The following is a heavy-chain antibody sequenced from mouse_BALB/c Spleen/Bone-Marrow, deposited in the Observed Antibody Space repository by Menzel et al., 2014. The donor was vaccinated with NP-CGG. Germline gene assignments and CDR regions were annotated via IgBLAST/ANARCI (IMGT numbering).Heavy chain of an antibody. D-gene: IGHD2-10*02. CDR3: ARDVGYGNYFVY. CDR1: GFTFCDFY. Sequence: EVHLVASRGGLVQPGDSLRLSCATSGFTFCDFYMEWVRQPPGKRLQWIAASRTKAKHYTTEYSASVKGRFIVSRDTSQSILYRQTNALRAEDTAIYYCARDVGYGNYFVYWGQGTLVTVSA. CDR2: SRTKAKHYTT. J-gene: IGHJ3*01. V-gene: IGHV7-1*02.